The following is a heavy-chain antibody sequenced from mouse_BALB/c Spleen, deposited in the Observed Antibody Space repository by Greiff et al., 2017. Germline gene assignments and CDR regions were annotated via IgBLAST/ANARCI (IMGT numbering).Heavy chain of an antibody. V-gene: IGHV5-6-5*01. CDR1: GFTFSSYA. CDR3: AREWGNYAYFDV. D-gene: IGHD2-1*01. Sequence: EVKVEESGGGLVKPGGSLKLSCAASGFTFSSYAMSWVRQTPEKRLEWVASISSGGSTYYPDSVKGRFTISRDNARNILYLQMSSLRSEDTAMYYCAREWGNYAYFDVWGAGTTVTVSS. J-gene: IGHJ1*01. CDR2: ISSGGST.